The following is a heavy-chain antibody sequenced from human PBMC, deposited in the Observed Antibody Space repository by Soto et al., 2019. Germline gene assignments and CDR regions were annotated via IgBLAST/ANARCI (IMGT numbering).Heavy chain of an antibody. J-gene: IGHJ5*02. D-gene: IGHD4-17*01. V-gene: IGHV4-4*08. CDR1: GDSVSRYH. CDR2: VSTTAGT. CDR3: AIPIAMAAVTLRGDNWLDP. Sequence: QVRLQESGPGLVKPSETLSLTCSVSGDSVSRYHWNWVRQSPGQGLEWIGFVSTTAGTVYNPSRRCRVGVSHDTSKNQFSLTFTSVTAADTSVYYCAIPIAMAAVTLRGDNWLDPWCDRTLVVVSS.